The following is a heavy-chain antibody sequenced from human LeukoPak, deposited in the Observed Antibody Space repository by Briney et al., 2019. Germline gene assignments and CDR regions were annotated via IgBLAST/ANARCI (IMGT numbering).Heavy chain of an antibody. CDR2: IYTSGST. V-gene: IGHV4-61*02. J-gene: IGHJ4*02. D-gene: IGHD5-18*01. Sequence: PSETLSLTCTVSGGSISSGSYYWSWIRQPAGKGLEWIGRIYTSGSTNYNPSLKSRVTISVDTSKNQFSLKLTSVTAADTAVYYCARASWEDTADFDYWGQGTLVTVSS. CDR1: GGSISSGSYY. CDR3: ARASWEDTADFDY.